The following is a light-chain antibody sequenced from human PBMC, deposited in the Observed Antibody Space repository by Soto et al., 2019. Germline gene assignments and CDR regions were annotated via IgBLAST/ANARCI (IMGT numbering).Light chain of an antibody. CDR1: SGSIASTY. CDR3: QSYDATSVI. Sequence: NFMLTQPHSVSESPGKTVTISCTRSSGSIASTYVQWYQRRPGSAPTPIIYEGNHRPSGVPARFSGSIDSSSNSASLTISGLKTEDEADYYCQSYDATSVIFGGGTKLTVL. CDR2: EGN. J-gene: IGLJ2*01. V-gene: IGLV6-57*04.